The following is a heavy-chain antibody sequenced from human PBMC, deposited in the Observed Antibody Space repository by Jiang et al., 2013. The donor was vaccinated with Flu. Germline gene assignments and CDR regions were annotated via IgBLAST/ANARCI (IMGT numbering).Heavy chain of an antibody. J-gene: IGHJ6*02. CDR1: GYTFTGYY. V-gene: IGHV1-2*04. D-gene: IGHD2-2*01. Sequence: GAEVKKPGASVKVSCKASGYTFTGYYMHWVRQAPGQGLEWMGWINPNSGGTNYAQKFQGWVTMTRDTSISTAYMELSRLRSDDTAVYYCARDLGYCSSTSCYGDYYYYGMDVWGQGTTVTVSS. CDR2: INPNSGGT. CDR3: ARDLGYCSSTSCYGDYYYYGMDV.